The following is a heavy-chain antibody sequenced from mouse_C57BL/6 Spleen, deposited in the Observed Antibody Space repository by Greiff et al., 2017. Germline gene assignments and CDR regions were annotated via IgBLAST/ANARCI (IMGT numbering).Heavy chain of an antibody. CDR2: IWSGGST. V-gene: IGHV2-2*01. CDR1: GFSLTSYG. D-gene: IGHD4-1*01. J-gene: IGHJ3*01. Sequence: QVQLQQSGPGLVQPSQSLSITCTVSGFSLTSYGVHWVRQSPGKGLEWLGVIWSGGSTDYNAAFISRLSISKDNSKSQVFFKMNRLQADDTAIYYCARNWGQAWFAYWGQGTLVTVSA. CDR3: ARNWGQAWFAY.